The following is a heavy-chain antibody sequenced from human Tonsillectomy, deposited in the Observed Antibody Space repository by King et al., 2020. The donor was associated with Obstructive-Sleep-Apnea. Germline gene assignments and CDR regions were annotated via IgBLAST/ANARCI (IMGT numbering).Heavy chain of an antibody. CDR3: AKNSRQWLVDY. D-gene: IGHD6-19*01. J-gene: IGHJ4*02. CDR2: ISGTGGRT. CDR1: GFTFSSYG. Sequence: VQLVESGGGFIQPGGSLRLSCAASGFTFSSYGMSWVRQAPGKGLEWVSCISGTGGRTYYADSVKGRFTISRDTSKNTLYLQMNSLRAEDTAIYYCAKNSRQWLVDYWGQGTLVTVSS. V-gene: IGHV3-23*04.